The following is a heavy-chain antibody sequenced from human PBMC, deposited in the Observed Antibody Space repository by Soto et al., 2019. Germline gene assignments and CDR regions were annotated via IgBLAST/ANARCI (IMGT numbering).Heavy chain of an antibody. D-gene: IGHD6-19*01. CDR3: VRDWSSGPFDY. J-gene: IGHJ4*02. V-gene: IGHV3-7*03. CDR2: IKPDGSET. CDR1: GFTVSSNY. Sequence: GGYLTLSCAASGFTVSSNYMSWVRQSPGKGLEWVANIKPDGSETYYVDSVKGRFTISRDNTKNFLFLQMNSLRADDTAVYYCVRDWSSGPFDYWGQGTPVTVSS.